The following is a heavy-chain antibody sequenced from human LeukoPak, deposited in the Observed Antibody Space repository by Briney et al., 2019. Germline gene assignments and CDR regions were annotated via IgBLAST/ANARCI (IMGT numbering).Heavy chain of an antibody. Sequence: GGSLRLSCAASGFTFSSYGMHWVRQAPGKGLEWVAVISYDGSNKYYADSVKGRFTISRDNSKNTQYLQMNSLRAEDTAVYCCAKPNPSIAVAVLYGMDVWGQGTTVTVSS. CDR3: AKPNPSIAVAVLYGMDV. CDR2: ISYDGSNK. J-gene: IGHJ6*02. V-gene: IGHV3-30*18. CDR1: GFTFSSYG. D-gene: IGHD6-19*01.